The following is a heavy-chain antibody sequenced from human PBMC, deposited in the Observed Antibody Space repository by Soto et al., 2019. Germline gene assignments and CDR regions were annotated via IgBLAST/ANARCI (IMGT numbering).Heavy chain of an antibody. D-gene: IGHD2-2*01. V-gene: IGHV1-46*01. J-gene: IGHJ5*02. CDR3: ARVGDIVVVPAAYEP. CDR2: INPSSGNT. CDR1: GYTFTSYY. Sequence: GASVKVSCKASGYTFTSYYMHWVRQAPGQGLEWMGIINPSSGNTSYAQKFQGRVTMTRNTSISTAYMELSSLRSEDTAVYYCARVGDIVVVPAAYEPWGQGTLVTVSS.